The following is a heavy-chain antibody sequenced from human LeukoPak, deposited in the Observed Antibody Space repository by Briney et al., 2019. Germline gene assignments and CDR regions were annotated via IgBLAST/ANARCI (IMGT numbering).Heavy chain of an antibody. CDR2: IWYDGSNQ. V-gene: IGHV3-33*08. CDR3: ARDISARRLDV. J-gene: IGHJ6*04. CDR1: GFTFSSYP. D-gene: IGHD3-16*01. Sequence: GGSLRLSCEASGFTFSSYPMHWVRQAPGKGLEWVAVIWYDGSNQYYADSVKGRYTISRDNSKNMLYLQMNSLRAEDTAVYYCARDISARRLDVWGKGTTVTVSS.